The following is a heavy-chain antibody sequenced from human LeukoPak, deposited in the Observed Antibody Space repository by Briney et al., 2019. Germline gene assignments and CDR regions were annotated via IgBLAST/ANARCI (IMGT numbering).Heavy chain of an antibody. CDR2: INSDGSST. D-gene: IGHD1-26*01. Sequence: GGSLRLSCAAPGFIFSRYWMHWVRQAPGKGLLWVSRINSDGSSTNYADSVKGRFTISRDNTKNTLYLQMNSLRAEDTAVFYCARGAPSGSYYLDYWGQGALVTVSS. CDR1: GFIFSRYW. V-gene: IGHV3-74*01. CDR3: ARGAPSGSYYLDY. J-gene: IGHJ4*02.